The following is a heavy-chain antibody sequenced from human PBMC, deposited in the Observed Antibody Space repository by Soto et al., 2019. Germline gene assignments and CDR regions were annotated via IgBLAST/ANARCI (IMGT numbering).Heavy chain of an antibody. CDR3: ARGGHYTEPTFLAY. CDR2: IFYRGST. D-gene: IGHD3-3*01. J-gene: IGHJ4*02. Sequence: PSGHQSHTYTVSGSYIINYYVNWLRQQPGKGMEWIGQIFYRGSTNYNPSLKSRLTLSLATSKNQFSLKLTSVTAAATAVYYCARGGHYTEPTFLAYWGLGTLVTVSS. V-gene: IGHV4-59*01. CDR1: GSYIINYY.